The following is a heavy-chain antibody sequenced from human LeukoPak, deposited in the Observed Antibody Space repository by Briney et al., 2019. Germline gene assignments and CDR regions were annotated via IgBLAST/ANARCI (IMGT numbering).Heavy chain of an antibody. CDR2: INWNGGST. V-gene: IGHV3-20*04. CDR3: ARHSSAWYEDYCDY. J-gene: IGHJ4*02. CDR1: GFTFDDYG. Sequence: PGGSLRLSCAASGFTFDDYGMSWVRQAPGKGLEWVSGINWNGGSTGYADSVKGRFTISRDNSKNTVYLQMNSLRAEDTAVYYCARHSSAWYEDYCDYWGQGTLVTVSS. D-gene: IGHD6-19*01.